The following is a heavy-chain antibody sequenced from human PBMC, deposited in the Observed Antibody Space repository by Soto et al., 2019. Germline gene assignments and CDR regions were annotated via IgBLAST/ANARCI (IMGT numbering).Heavy chain of an antibody. CDR1: GLTLNDYT. CDR3: AKPPVWKSEHLSF. CDR2: IRGGEQPT. D-gene: IGHD3-16*01. V-gene: IGHV3-23*01. J-gene: IGHJ4*01. Sequence: PGGSLRLSCAGSGLTLNDYTMSWVRQAPGKGLEWVSSIRGGEQPTFYADSVRGRFTISRDDSKNTLSLQMNSLRAEDTALYYCAKPPVWKSEHLSFWGQGTLVTVSS.